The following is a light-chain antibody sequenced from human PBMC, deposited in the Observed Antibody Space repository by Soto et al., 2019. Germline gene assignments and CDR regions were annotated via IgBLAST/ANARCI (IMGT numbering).Light chain of an antibody. V-gene: IGKV1-39*01. CDR1: QRISSY. Sequence: DIQMTQFPSSLSAPIGDRVTITCRTSQRISSYLNWYQQKPGKAPKLLIYGTSSLQSGVPSRFSATVSGTEFSLTITSLQPEDFATYYCQQLFDSPITFGQGTRLEIK. CDR3: QQLFDSPIT. J-gene: IGKJ5*01. CDR2: GTS.